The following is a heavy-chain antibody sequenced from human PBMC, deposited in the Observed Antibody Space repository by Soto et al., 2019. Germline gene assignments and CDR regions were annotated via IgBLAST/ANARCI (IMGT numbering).Heavy chain of an antibody. D-gene: IGHD3-3*01. J-gene: IGHJ6*02. CDR3: ARATYYDFWSGYPYGMDV. CDR1: GFTVSSNY. CDR2: IYSGGST. V-gene: IGHV3-53*01. Sequence: HPGGSLRLSCAASGFTVSSNYMSWVRQAPGKGLEWVSVIYSGGSTYYAYSVKGRFTISRDNSKNTLYLQMNSLRAEDTAVYYCARATYYDFWSGYPYGMDVWGQGSRVTVSS.